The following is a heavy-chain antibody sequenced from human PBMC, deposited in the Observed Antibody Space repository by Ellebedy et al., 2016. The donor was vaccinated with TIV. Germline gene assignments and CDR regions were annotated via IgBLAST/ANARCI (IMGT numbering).Heavy chain of an antibody. CDR1: GYSFTNYW. Sequence: GESLKISXKASGYSFTNYWISWVRQTPGKGLEWMGRIDPSDSYTNYSPSFQGHVTLSADKSITTAYLQWSSLKASDTAMYYCARTYGDYISGYYYYYGMDVWGQGTTVTVSS. CDR2: IDPSDSYT. D-gene: IGHD4-17*01. V-gene: IGHV5-10-1*01. CDR3: ARTYGDYISGYYYYYGMDV. J-gene: IGHJ6*02.